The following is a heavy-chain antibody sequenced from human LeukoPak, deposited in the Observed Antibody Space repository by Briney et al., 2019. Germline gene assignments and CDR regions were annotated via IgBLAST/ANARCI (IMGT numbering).Heavy chain of an antibody. CDR1: GYTFTGYY. J-gene: IGHJ6*03. CDR2: INPKSGGT. D-gene: IGHD2-15*01. CDR3: ARGWSYYYMDV. Sequence: VASVKVSCKASGYTFTGYYMHWVRQAPGQGLEWMGRINPKSGGTNYAQEFQGRVTMTRDTSISTAYMELSRLRSDDTAVYYCARGWSYYYMDVWGKGTTVTVSS. V-gene: IGHV1-2*06.